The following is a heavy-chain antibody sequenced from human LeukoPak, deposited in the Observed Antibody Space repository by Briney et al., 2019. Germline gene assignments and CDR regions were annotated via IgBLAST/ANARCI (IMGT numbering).Heavy chain of an antibody. D-gene: IGHD3-3*01. Sequence: GASVKVFCKVSGYTLTELSMHWVRQAPGKGLEWMGGFDPEDGETIYAQKFQGRVTMTEDTSTDTAYMELSSLRSEDTAVYYCATERRRYDFWSGYYVDWFDPWGQGTLVTVSS. CDR2: FDPEDGET. CDR3: ATERRRYDFWSGYYVDWFDP. CDR1: GYTLTELS. V-gene: IGHV1-24*01. J-gene: IGHJ5*02.